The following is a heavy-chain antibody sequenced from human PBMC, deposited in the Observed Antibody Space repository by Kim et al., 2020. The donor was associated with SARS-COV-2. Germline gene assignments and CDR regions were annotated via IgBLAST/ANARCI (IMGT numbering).Heavy chain of an antibody. CDR1: GFTFNTYG. CDR3: ARDLSNGKYLDS. Sequence: LSLTCATAGFTFNTYGMHWVRQAPGKGLEWVAIMWLDGSKIAYADSVKGRFAISRDNSKNTLYLQLNSLRAEDTAVYYCARDLSNGKYLDSWGQGTLVTVAS. CDR2: MWLDGSKI. V-gene: IGHV3-33*01. J-gene: IGHJ4*02. D-gene: IGHD1-1*01.